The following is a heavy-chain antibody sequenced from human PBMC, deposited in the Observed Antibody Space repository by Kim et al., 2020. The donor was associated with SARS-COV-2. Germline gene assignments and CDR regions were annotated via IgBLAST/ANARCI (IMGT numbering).Heavy chain of an antibody. CDR3: TTPMTTARYYYYYGMDV. V-gene: IGHV3-15*01. D-gene: IGHD4-4*01. Sequence: VKGRFTISRDDSKNTLYLQMNSLKTEDTAVYYCTTPMTTARYYYYYGMDVWGQGTTVTVSS. J-gene: IGHJ6*02.